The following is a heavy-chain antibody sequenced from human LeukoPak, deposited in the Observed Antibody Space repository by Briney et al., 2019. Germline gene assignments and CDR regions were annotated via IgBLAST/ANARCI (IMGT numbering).Heavy chain of an antibody. CDR1: GFTFSTYA. J-gene: IGHJ5*02. Sequence: PGGSLGLSCAASGFTFSTYAMSWIRQAPGKGLEWVSAISSGGGNTDYADSVKGRFTISRDNSKNTVFLQMNSLRAEDTGVYYCANRISGSSSWGQGTLVTVSS. V-gene: IGHV3-23*01. CDR3: ANRISGSSS. D-gene: IGHD3-10*01. CDR2: ISSGGGNT.